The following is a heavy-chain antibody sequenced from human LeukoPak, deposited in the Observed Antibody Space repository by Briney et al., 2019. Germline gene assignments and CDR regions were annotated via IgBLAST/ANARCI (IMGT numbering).Heavy chain of an antibody. Sequence: VGSLRLSCAASGFTFSSYNMNWVRRAPGKGLGWVSYISGGSAVIDYADSVKGRFTISRDNAKTSLYLQMNSLRGEDTAVYYCARTRGYNYGYSDDWGQGTLVTVSS. V-gene: IGHV3-48*01. D-gene: IGHD5-18*01. CDR1: GFTFSSYN. CDR3: ARTRGYNYGYSDD. J-gene: IGHJ4*02. CDR2: ISGGSAVI.